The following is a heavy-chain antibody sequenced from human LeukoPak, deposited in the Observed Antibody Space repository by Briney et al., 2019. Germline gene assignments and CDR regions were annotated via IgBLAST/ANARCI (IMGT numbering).Heavy chain of an antibody. V-gene: IGHV4-30-4*01. CDR1: GGSISSGDYY. J-gene: IGHJ5*02. CDR2: MYYSGST. D-gene: IGHD3-22*01. CDR3: ARPYYYDSRIDP. Sequence: SETLSLTCTVSGGSISSGDYYWSWIRQPPGKGLEWIACMYYSGSTYYNPSLKSRVTMSADTSKNQLSLKLSSVTAADTAVYYCARPYYYDSRIDPWGQGILATVSS.